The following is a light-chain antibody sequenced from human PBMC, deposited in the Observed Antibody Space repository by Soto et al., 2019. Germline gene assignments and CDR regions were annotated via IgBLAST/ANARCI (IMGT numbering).Light chain of an antibody. J-gene: IGKJ2*01. CDR3: QQLNSYPYT. CDR2: AAS. V-gene: IGKV1-9*01. CDR1: QGISSY. Sequence: DIQLTQSPSFLSASVGDRVTITCRASQGISSYLAWYQQKPAKAPKLLIYAASTLQSGVPSRFSGSGSGTEITLTISSLQPEDFATYYCQQLNSYPYTFGQGTKLEFK.